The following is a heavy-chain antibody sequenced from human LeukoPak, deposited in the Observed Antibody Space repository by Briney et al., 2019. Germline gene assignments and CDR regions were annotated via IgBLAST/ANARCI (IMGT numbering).Heavy chain of an antibody. J-gene: IGHJ6*03. Sequence: ASVKVSCKASGYTFNSHGISWVRQAPGQGLEWMGWMNPNSGNTGYAQKFQGRVTMTRNTSISTAYMELSSLRSEDTAVYYCARGRTGYYYYYYMDVWGKGTTVTISS. CDR3: ARGRTGYYYYYYMDV. CDR2: MNPNSGNT. V-gene: IGHV1-8*02. CDR1: GYTFNSHG. D-gene: IGHD1-1*01.